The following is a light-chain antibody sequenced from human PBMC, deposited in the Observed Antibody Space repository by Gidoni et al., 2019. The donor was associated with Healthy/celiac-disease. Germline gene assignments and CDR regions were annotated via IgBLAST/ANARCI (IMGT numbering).Light chain of an antibody. V-gene: IGKV2D-29*01. CDR3: MQSIQLPPGYT. J-gene: IGKJ2*01. Sequence: DVVMTQTQLALSVTPGHPDSIHCKSSQSLLHSDGKTYLYLYLYKPGQPSQLLIYDVSIRFSGVPDRFSCSGSGTDFTLKISRVEAEDVGVYYCMQSIQLPPGYTFGQGTKLEIK. CDR1: QSLLHSDGKTY. CDR2: DVS.